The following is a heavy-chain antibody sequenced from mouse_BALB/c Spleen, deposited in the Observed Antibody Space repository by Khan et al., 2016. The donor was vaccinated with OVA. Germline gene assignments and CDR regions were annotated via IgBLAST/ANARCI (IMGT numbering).Heavy chain of an antibody. D-gene: IGHD1-1*01. J-gene: IGHJ2*01. CDR3: ARRGLRWDFDY. CDR1: GYTFINYW. V-gene: IGHV1-7*01. Sequence: QVQLQQSGAELAKPGASVKMSCKASGYTFINYWILWVKQRPGQGLEWIGYINPSTGYTEYNQNFKDKATLTADKSSSTDYMQLSSLTSEDSAVDYCARRGLRWDFDYWGQGTTLTVSS. CDR2: INPSTGYT.